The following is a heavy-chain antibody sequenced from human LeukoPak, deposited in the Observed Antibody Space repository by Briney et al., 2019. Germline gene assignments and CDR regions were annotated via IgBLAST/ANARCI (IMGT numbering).Heavy chain of an antibody. V-gene: IGHV4-59*08. CDR3: ARRRPDYDFWSGGNYFDY. D-gene: IGHD3-3*01. J-gene: IGHJ4*02. Sequence: PSETLSLTCTVSGGSISSYYWSWIRQSPGKGLEWIGYIYNSGSTNYNPSLKSRVTISVDTSKNQFSLKLSSVTAADTAVYYCARRRPDYDFWSGGNYFDYWGQGTLVTVSS. CDR2: IYNSGST. CDR1: GGSISSYY.